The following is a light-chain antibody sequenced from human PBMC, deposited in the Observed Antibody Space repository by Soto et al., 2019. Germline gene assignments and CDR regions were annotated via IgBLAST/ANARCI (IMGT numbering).Light chain of an antibody. CDR2: DTS. V-gene: IGKV3-20*01. CDR3: QQYGTSEII. J-gene: IGKJ5*01. Sequence: EVVLTQSPGTLSLNPGERATLSCRASQSLANSFIAWYQQKPGQAPRLLIYDTSSRASGIPDRFSGSGSGTDFTLTISRLETEDFAVFYCQQYGTSEIIFGQGTRLEIK. CDR1: QSLANSF.